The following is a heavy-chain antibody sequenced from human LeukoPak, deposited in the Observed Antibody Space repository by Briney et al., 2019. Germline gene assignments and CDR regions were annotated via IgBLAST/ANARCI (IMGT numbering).Heavy chain of an antibody. V-gene: IGHV3-48*04. CDR1: GFTFSSHW. J-gene: IGHJ4*02. CDR2: ISGSSSTI. Sequence: GGSLRLSCAASGFTFSSHWMTWIRQAPGKGLEWVSHISGSSSTIYYADSVKGRFTISRDNAKNSLYLQMNSLRAEDTAVYYCARWGSFDYWGQGTLVTVSS. CDR3: ARWGSFDY. D-gene: IGHD3-16*01.